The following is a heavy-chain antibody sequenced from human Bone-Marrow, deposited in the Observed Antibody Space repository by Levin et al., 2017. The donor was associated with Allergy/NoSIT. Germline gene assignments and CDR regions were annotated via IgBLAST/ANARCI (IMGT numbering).Heavy chain of an antibody. J-gene: IGHJ4*02. CDR3: ARLDSAGKDFCHLWDY. CDR1: GFSLNTRGMC. CDR2: IDWDGDT. V-gene: IGHV2-70*01. D-gene: IGHD3-3*01. Sequence: SGPTLVKPTQTLTLTCSFSGFSLNTRGMCVTWIRESPGKALEWLALIDWDGDTYYTTSLKTRLTISKDSSKNQVVLTMTNVDPVDTATYYCARLDSAGKDFCHLWDYWGQGTLVTVSS.